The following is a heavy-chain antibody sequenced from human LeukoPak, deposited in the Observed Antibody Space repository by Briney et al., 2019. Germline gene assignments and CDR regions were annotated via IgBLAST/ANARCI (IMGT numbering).Heavy chain of an antibody. CDR2: ISYDGSNK. CDR3: AREPYGSGSFYYYYGMDV. V-gene: IGHV3-30-3*01. D-gene: IGHD3-10*01. Sequence: PGGSLRLSCAASGFTFSSYAMHWVRQAPGKGLEWVAVISYDGSNKYYADSVKGRFTISRDNSKNTLYLQMNGLRAEDTAVYYCAREPYGSGSFYYYYGMDVWGQGTTVTVSS. CDR1: GFTFSSYA. J-gene: IGHJ6*02.